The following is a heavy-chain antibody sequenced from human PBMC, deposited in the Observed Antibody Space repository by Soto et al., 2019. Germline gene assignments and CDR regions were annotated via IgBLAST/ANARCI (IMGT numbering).Heavy chain of an antibody. V-gene: IGHV3-23*01. CDR2: IGESGTPT. J-gene: IGHJ6*02. Sequence: GGSLRLSCAASGFTFSSYAMKWVRQAPGKGLEWVSLIGESGTPTYYADSVKGRFTISRDNSGNTLFLEMYSLRAEDTAVYYCARYIPGVRYYGVDGRGQGTTVTVSS. CDR3: ARYIPGVRYYGVDG. CDR1: GFTFSSYA. D-gene: IGHD2-2*01.